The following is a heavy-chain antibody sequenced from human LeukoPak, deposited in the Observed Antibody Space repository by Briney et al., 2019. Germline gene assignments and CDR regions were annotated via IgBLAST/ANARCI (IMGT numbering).Heavy chain of an antibody. CDR3: ARYGPPRGVGYSSSWFPFDI. D-gene: IGHD6-13*01. V-gene: IGHV3-30*03. CDR1: GFTFSSYG. CDR2: ISYDGSNK. Sequence: PGRSLRLSCAASGFTFSSYGMHWVRQAPGKGLEWVAVISYDGSNKYYADSVKGRFTISRDNSKNTLYLQMNSLRAEDTAVYYCARYGPPRGVGYSSSWFPFDIWGQGTMVTVSS. J-gene: IGHJ3*02.